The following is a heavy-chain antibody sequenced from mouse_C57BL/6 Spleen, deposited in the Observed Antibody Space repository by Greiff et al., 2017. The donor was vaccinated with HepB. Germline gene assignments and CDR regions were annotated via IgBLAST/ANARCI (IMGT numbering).Heavy chain of an antibody. D-gene: IGHD2-2*01. CDR1: GFTFSDFY. CDR3: ARDAPGYYWYFDV. V-gene: IGHV7-1*01. Sequence: EVKLVESGGGLVQSGRSLRLSCATSGFTFSDFYMEWVRQAPGKGLEWIAASRNKANDYTTEYSASVKGRFIVSRDTSQSILYLQMNALRAEDTAIYYCARDAPGYYWYFDVWGTGTTVTVSS. J-gene: IGHJ1*03. CDR2: SRNKANDYTT.